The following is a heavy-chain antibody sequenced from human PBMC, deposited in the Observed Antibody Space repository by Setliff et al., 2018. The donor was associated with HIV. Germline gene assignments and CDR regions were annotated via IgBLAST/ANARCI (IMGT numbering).Heavy chain of an antibody. Sequence: GSLRLSCAASGFTFSSAWMSWVRQAPGKGLEWVGRIKSKSDGGAVHYAAPVKGRFTISRDDSQDTLYLEMNSLTNEDTAMYYCTTYSSVYYHSDCWGQGTLVTVSS. J-gene: IGHJ4*02. CDR3: TTYSSVYYHSDC. CDR1: GFTFSSAW. D-gene: IGHD3-22*01. V-gene: IGHV3-15*06. CDR2: IKSKSDGGAV.